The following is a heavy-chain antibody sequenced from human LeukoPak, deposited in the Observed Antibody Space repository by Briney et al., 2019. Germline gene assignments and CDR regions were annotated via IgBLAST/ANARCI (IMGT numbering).Heavy chain of an antibody. CDR2: VDIEGMEK. Sequence: GGSLRLSCAASGFTFSRSWMSWVRRAPGKGLEWVANVDIEGMEKDYVDSVKGRFSISRDDARKSLYLQMNSLRADDTAMYYCATGGHYYGNWGQGTLVTVSS. J-gene: IGHJ4*02. CDR1: GFTFSRSW. CDR3: ATGGHYYGN. V-gene: IGHV3-7*05. D-gene: IGHD3-10*01.